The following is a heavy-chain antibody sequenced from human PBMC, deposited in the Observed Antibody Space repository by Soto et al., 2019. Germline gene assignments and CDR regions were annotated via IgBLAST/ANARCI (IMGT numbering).Heavy chain of an antibody. J-gene: IGHJ4*02. CDR3: ARDPPSCNIPGCYFFDY. D-gene: IGHD2-21*01. V-gene: IGHV4-59*12. CDR1: GGSLTSSY. CDR2: IYDTGISGYTPST. Sequence: PSETLSLTCTVSGGSLTSSYWSWIRRPPGKGLEWIAYIYDTGISGYTPSTSYNPSLKSRVTMSVDTYKSQFSLKLTSVTAADTAVYYCARDPPSCNIPGCYFFDYWGQGALVTVSS.